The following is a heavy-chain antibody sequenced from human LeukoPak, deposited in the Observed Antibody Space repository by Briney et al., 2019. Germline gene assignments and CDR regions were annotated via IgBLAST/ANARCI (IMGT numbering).Heavy chain of an antibody. V-gene: IGHV3-21*01. J-gene: IGHJ4*02. CDR1: GFTFSSYS. CDR3: ARDLRLDF. Sequence: PGGSQRLSCAASGFTFSSYSMNWVRQAPGKGLEWVSSISSSSNYIYHADSVKGRFTISRDNAKNSLYLQMNSQRAEDTAVYYCARDLRLDFWGQGTLVTVSS. CDR2: ISSSSNYI.